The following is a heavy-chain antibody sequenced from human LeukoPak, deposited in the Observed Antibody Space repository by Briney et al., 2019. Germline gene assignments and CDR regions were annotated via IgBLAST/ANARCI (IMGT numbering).Heavy chain of an antibody. Sequence: ASVKVSCKTLGYTFITSSIYWVRQAPGQRLEWLGWITVASGNTRYSENLQGRVTLTRDTSANTAYMELDNLKFEDTAVYYCVGGSLGYWGQGTLVTVSP. J-gene: IGHJ4*02. V-gene: IGHV1-3*01. CDR1: GYTFITSS. CDR3: VGGSLGY. CDR2: ITVASGNT.